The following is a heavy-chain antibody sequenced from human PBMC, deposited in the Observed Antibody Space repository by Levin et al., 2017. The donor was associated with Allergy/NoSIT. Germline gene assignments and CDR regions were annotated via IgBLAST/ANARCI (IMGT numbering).Heavy chain of an antibody. J-gene: IGHJ5*02. CDR1: GFTFSSYC. CDR3: ARDLGTSSWWGWFDP. V-gene: IGHV3-7*04. Sequence: GGSLRLSCAASGFTFSSYCMSWVRQAPGKGLEWVANIKEAGSEKKYVDSVKGRFTISRDNAKSSLYLQMDSLRAEDTAVYYCARDLGTSSWWGWFDPWGQGTLVTVSS. D-gene: IGHD6-13*01. CDR2: IKEAGSEK.